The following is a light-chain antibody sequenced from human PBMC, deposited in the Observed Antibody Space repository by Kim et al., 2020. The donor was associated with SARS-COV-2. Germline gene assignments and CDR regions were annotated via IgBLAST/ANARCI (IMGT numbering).Light chain of an antibody. V-gene: IGKV1-27*01. CDR2: AAS. CDR3: QKCDSAPWT. Sequence: ASVGDSATITCRASQDISNYLVCFQLKPGKAPKLLIYAASALQPGVPSRFSGSGSGTDCTLTVTSLQPEDVATYYCQKCDSAPWTFGQGTKVDIK. CDR1: QDISNY. J-gene: IGKJ1*01.